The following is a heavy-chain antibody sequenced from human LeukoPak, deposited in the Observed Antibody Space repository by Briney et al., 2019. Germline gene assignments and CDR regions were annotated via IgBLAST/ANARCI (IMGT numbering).Heavy chain of an antibody. CDR3: HCLAGYYYYYGMDV. CDR2: MNPNSGNT. J-gene: IGHJ6*02. D-gene: IGHD5/OR15-5a*01. Sequence: ASVKVSCTASGYTFTSYDINWVRQATGQGLEWMGWMNPNSGNTGYAQKFQGRVTMTRNTSISTAYMELSSLRSEDTAVYYCHCLAGYYYYYGMDVWGQGTTVTVSS. CDR1: GYTFTSYD. V-gene: IGHV1-8*01.